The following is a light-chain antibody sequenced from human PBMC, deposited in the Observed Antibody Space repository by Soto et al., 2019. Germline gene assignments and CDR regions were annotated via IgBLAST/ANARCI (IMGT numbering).Light chain of an antibody. CDR3: QKYHSAPLT. CDR1: QGISNY. CDR2: AAS. J-gene: IGKJ4*01. V-gene: IGKV1-27*01. Sequence: DMHMTQSPSSLSGSGVDVVSTTCLASQGISNYLAWYQQKPGKVPKLLIYAASTLQSGVPSRFSGSGSGTDFTLTISSLQPEDVATYYCQKYHSAPLTFGGGTKVDIK.